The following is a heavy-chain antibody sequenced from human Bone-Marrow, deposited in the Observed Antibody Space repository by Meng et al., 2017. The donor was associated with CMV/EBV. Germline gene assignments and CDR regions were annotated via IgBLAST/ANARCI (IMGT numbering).Heavy chain of an antibody. V-gene: IGHV3-21*01. CDR3: ATILEGLGWFDP. D-gene: IGHD3-3*01. J-gene: IGHJ5*02. Sequence: GGSLRLSCAASGFTFSSYSMNWVRQAPGKGLEWVSSISSSSSYIYYADSVKGRFTISRDNAKNSLYLQMNSLRAEDTAVYYCATILEGLGWFDPWGQGTLVTFSS. CDR1: GFTFSSYS. CDR2: ISSSSSYI.